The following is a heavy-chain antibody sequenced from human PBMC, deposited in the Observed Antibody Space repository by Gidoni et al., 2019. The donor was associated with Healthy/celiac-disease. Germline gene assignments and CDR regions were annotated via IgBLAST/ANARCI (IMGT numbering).Heavy chain of an antibody. Sequence: QLQLQESGSGLVKPSQTLSLTCAVSGGSISSGGYSWSWIRQPPGKSLEWIGYIYHSGSTYYNPSLKSRVTISVDRSKNQFSLKLSSVTAADTAVYYCARAAMVRGVVDAFDIWGQGTMVTVSS. J-gene: IGHJ3*02. CDR3: ARAAMVRGVVDAFDI. V-gene: IGHV4-30-2*01. CDR1: GGSISSGGYS. CDR2: IYHSGST. D-gene: IGHD3-10*01.